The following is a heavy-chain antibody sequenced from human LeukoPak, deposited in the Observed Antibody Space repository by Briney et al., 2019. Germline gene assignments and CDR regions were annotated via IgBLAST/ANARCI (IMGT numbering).Heavy chain of an antibody. CDR3: ARDQGYSSSCLDY. Sequence: GGSLRLSCAASGFTFSSYGMHWVRQAPGEGLEWVAVIWYDGSNKYYADSVKGRFTISRDNSKNTLYLQMNSLRAEDTAVYYCARDQGYSSSCLDYWGQGTLVTVSS. CDR2: IWYDGSNK. V-gene: IGHV3-33*01. CDR1: GFTFSSYG. D-gene: IGHD6-13*01. J-gene: IGHJ4*02.